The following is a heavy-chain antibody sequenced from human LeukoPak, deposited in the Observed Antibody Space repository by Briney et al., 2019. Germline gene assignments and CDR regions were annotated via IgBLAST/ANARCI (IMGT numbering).Heavy chain of an antibody. D-gene: IGHD1-26*01. CDR3: ARDSIVGARDAFDI. CDR2: IYSGGST. Sequence: GGSLRLSCAASRFTVSSNYMSWVSQARGKGLEWVSVIYSGGSTYYADSVKGRFTISRDNSKNALYLQMNSLRAEDTAVYYCARDSIVGARDAFDIWGQGSMVTVSS. J-gene: IGHJ3*02. V-gene: IGHV3-66*02. CDR1: RFTVSSNY.